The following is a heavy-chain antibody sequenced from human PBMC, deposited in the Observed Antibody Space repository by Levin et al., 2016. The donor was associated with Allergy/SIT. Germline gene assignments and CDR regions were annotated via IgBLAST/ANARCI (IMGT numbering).Heavy chain of an antibody. Sequence: WVRQAPGQRLEWMGWINAGNGNTKYSQKFQGRVTITRDTSASTAYMELSSLRSEDTAVYYCAEGVTTGGVYYWGQGTLVTVSS. CDR3: AEGVTTGGVYY. J-gene: IGHJ4*02. V-gene: IGHV1-3*01. CDR2: INAGNGNT. D-gene: IGHD4-11*01.